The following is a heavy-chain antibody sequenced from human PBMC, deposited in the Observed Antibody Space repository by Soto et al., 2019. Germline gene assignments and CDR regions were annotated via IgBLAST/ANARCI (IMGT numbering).Heavy chain of an antibody. Sequence: QVQLVQSGAEVKKPGSSVKVSCKASGGTFSSYTITWVRQAPGQGLEWMGGIIPISGTGNYAQNFQGRVTMTADESTSTAYMELSSLRSEDTAVYYCAREGGSAGYRYYAMDVWGQGTTVTVSS. V-gene: IGHV1-69*12. D-gene: IGHD3-10*01. J-gene: IGHJ6*02. CDR1: GGTFSSYT. CDR3: AREGGSAGYRYYAMDV. CDR2: IIPISGTG.